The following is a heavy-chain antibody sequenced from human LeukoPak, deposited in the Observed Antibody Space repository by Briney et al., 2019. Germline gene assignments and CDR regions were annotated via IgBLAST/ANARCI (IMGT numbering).Heavy chain of an antibody. V-gene: IGHV4-4*07. CDR1: GVSISSYY. D-gene: IGHD3-10*01. Sequence: PSETLCLTCAVSGVSISSYYWSWIRQPAGKGLEWIGRIYTSGSTNYNPYLKSRVPMSVDTSKNQFSLKLSSATAADTAVYYCARSQPGSGSYYNYWGQGTLVTVSS. CDR3: ARSQPGSGSYYNY. J-gene: IGHJ4*02. CDR2: IYTSGST.